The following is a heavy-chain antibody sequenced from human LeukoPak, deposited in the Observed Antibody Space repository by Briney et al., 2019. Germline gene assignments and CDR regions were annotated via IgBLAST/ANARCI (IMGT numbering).Heavy chain of an antibody. CDR3: ARGGSYYDFWSGYYDYYYYMDV. CDR2: IYDSGSS. V-gene: IGHV4-59*01. CDR1: GGSISSYY. D-gene: IGHD3-3*01. Sequence: ASETLSLTCSVSGGSISSYYWSWIRQPPGKGLEWIGYIYDSGSSSYNPSLQSRVTISIDKSKNQFSLRLTSVTAADTAVYYCARGGSYYDFWSGYYDYYYYMDVWGKGTTVTVSS. J-gene: IGHJ6*03.